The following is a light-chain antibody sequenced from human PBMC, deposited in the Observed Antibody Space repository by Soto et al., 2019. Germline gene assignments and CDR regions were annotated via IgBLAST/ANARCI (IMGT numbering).Light chain of an antibody. J-gene: IGKJ1*01. CDR3: LQDYNYPRT. Sequence: AIQMTQSPSSLSASXXXXXXXXXXASQGIRNDLGWYQQKPGKAPKLLIYAASSLQSGVPSRFSGSGSGTDFTLTISSLQPEDFATYYCLQDYNYPRTFGQGTKVDIK. CDR2: AAS. V-gene: IGKV1-6*01. CDR1: QGIRND.